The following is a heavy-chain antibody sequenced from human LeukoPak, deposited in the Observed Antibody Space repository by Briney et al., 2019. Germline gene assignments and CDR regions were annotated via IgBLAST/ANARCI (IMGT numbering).Heavy chain of an antibody. V-gene: IGHV1-2*02. Sequence: ASVKVSCKASGYTFTGYYMHWVRQAPGQGLEWMGWINPNSGGTNYAQKFQGRVTMTRDTSISTAYMELSRLRSDDTAVYYCARVGLNGDYAKPFDYWGQGTLVTVSS. D-gene: IGHD4-17*01. CDR1: GYTFTGYY. CDR3: ARVGLNGDYAKPFDY. J-gene: IGHJ4*02. CDR2: INPNSGGT.